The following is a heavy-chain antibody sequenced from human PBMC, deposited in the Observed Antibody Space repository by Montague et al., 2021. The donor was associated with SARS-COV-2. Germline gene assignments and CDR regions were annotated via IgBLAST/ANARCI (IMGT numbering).Heavy chain of an antibody. D-gene: IGHD3-16*02. V-gene: IGHV4-30-4*01. CDR1: GDSISRGQYY. Sequence: TLSLTCSVSGDSISRGQYYWTWIRQTPGKGLEWIGYIYYSGATYYNPSLKSRLTISVDTSENEFSLKLTSVTAAGTAVYYCARESLLGELSFSFDPWGQGTLVTVSS. CDR3: ARESLLGELSFSFDP. CDR2: IYYSGAT. J-gene: IGHJ5*02.